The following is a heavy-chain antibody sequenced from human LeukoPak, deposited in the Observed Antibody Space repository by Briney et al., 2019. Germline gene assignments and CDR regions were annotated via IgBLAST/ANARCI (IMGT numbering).Heavy chain of an antibody. V-gene: IGHV3-21*01. CDR1: GYSISSGYY. Sequence: ETLSLTCAVSGYSISSGYYWGWVRQAPGKGLEWVSSISSSSSYIYYADSVKGRFTISRDNAKNSLYLQMNSLRAEDTAVYYCARGPMVVTPIDYWGQGTLVTVSS. CDR3: ARGPMVVTPIDY. CDR2: ISSSSSYI. D-gene: IGHD4-23*01. J-gene: IGHJ4*02.